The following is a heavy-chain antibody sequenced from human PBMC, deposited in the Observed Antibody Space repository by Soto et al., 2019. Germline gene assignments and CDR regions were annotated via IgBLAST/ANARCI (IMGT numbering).Heavy chain of an antibody. V-gene: IGHV3-23*01. CDR3: AKDTNYDFWSGPYDY. Sequence: GGSLRLSCAASGFTFSSYAMSWVRQAPGKGLEWVSAISGSGGSTYYADSGKGRFTISRDNSKNTLYLQMNSLRAEDTAVYYCAKDTNYDFWSGPYDYWGQGTLVTVSS. CDR2: ISGSGGST. CDR1: GFTFSSYA. D-gene: IGHD3-3*01. J-gene: IGHJ4*02.